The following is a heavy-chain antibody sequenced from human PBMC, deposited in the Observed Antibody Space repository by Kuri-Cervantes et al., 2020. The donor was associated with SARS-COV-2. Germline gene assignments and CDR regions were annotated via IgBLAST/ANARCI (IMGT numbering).Heavy chain of an antibody. CDR2: ISWNSGSI. CDR3: ARGLTTVTTLDFQH. D-gene: IGHD4-17*01. J-gene: IGHJ1*01. CDR1: GFTFDDYA. Sequence: LSLTCAASGFTFDDYAMHWVRQAPGKGLGWVSGISWNSGSIGYADSVKGRFTISRDNAKNSLYLQMNSLRAEDTAVYYCARGLTTVTTLDFQHWGQGTLVTVSS. V-gene: IGHV3-9*01.